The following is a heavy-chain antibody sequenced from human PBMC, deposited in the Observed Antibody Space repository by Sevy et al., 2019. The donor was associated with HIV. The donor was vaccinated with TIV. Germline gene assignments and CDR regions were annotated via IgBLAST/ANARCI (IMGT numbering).Heavy chain of an antibody. V-gene: IGHV4-39*01. CDR2: IYYTATT. D-gene: IGHD6-13*01. CDR1: DDSISSSNYF. CDR3: ARHGSWSFYFDY. J-gene: IGHJ4*02. Sequence: SETLSLTCSVSDDSISSSNYFWGWIRQPPGKGLEWIGSIYYTATTYYNPSLKSRFTLSVDTSKSQFSLKLSSVTAADMAVYYCARHGSWSFYFDYWGQGILVTVSS.